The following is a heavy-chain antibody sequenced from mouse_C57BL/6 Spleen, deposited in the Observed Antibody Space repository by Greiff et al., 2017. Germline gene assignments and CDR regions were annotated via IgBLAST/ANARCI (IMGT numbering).Heavy chain of an antibody. CDR3: ASPTAVVETWFAY. Sequence: VQLVESGPELVKPGASVKISCKASGYAFSSSWMNWVKQRPGQGLEWIGRIYPGDGDTNYNGKFKGKATLTADKSSSTAYMQLSSLTSEDSAFYFCASPTAVVETWFAYWGQGTLVTVSA. CDR2: IYPGDGDT. J-gene: IGHJ3*01. V-gene: IGHV1-82*01. D-gene: IGHD1-1*01. CDR1: GYAFSSSW.